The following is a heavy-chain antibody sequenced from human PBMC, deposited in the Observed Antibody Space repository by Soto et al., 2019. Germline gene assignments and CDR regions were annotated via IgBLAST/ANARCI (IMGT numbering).Heavy chain of an antibody. D-gene: IGHD3-10*01. Sequence: QVQLVQSGAEVKNPGSSVRVSCKASGGTFSSYTLNWVRQAPGQGLEWMGRIIHILSMSTYAQKFQGRVSIVADKSTTTAHMPLSSLRSDDTAIYYGARSYGSGSRPFDYWGQGTLVTVSS. CDR3: ARSYGSGSRPFDY. V-gene: IGHV1-69*02. CDR2: IIHILSMS. CDR1: GGTFSSYT. J-gene: IGHJ4*02.